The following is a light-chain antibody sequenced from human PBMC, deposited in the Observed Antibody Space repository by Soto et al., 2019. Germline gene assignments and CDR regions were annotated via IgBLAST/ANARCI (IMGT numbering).Light chain of an antibody. CDR2: SNN. CDR1: SSNIKTNG. Sequence: QSVLTQPTSASGTPGQRVTISCSGGSSNIKTNGVSWYQQVPGAAPKLLIYSNNQRPSGAPDRFSGSKSGTSASLAISGLQSEDEATYHCATWDDSLNGLIFGGGTQLTAL. V-gene: IGLV1-44*01. J-gene: IGLJ2*01. CDR3: ATWDDSLNGLI.